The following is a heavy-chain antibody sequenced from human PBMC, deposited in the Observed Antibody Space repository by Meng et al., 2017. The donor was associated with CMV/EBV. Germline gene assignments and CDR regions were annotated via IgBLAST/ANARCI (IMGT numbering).Heavy chain of an antibody. CDR3: ARGSIAARLGLGD. CDR2: INHSGST. V-gene: IGHV4-34*01. D-gene: IGHD6-6*01. Sequence: HVPLQRCAAVLLIPSETLSLPCAFYGGSFIGDSGSWIRKPPGKGLEWIGEINHSGSTNYNPSLKSRVTISVDTSKNQFSLKLSSVTAADTAVYYCARGSIAARLGLGDWGQGTLVTVSS. CDR1: GGSFIGDS. J-gene: IGHJ4*02.